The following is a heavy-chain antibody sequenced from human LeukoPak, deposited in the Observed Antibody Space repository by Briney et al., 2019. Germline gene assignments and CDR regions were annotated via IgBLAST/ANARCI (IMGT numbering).Heavy chain of an antibody. CDR1: GYTFTSYG. J-gene: IGHJ6*02. V-gene: IGHV1-18*01. CDR2: ISAYNGNT. D-gene: IGHD6-6*01. CDR3: ARDSSSSLGLGYYYYGMGV. Sequence: GASVKVSCKASGYTFTSYGISGVRQAPGQGLEWMGWISAYNGNTNYAQKLQGRVTMTTDTSTSTAYMELRSLRSDDTAVYYCARDSSSSLGLGYYYYGMGVWGQGTTVTVSS.